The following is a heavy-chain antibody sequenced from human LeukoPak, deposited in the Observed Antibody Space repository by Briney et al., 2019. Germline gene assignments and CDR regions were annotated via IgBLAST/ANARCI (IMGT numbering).Heavy chain of an antibody. V-gene: IGHV4-34*01. CDR1: GGSFSGYY. J-gene: IGHJ5*02. Sequence: SETLSLTCAVYGGSFSGYYWSWIRQPPGKGLEWIGEINHSGSTNYNPSLKSRVTISADTSKNQFSLKLSSVTAADTAVYYCARGPRGVVVPAAIGRLGPRGWFDPWGQGTLDTVSS. D-gene: IGHD2-2*01. CDR3: ARGPRGVVVPAAIGRLGPRGWFDP. CDR2: INHSGST.